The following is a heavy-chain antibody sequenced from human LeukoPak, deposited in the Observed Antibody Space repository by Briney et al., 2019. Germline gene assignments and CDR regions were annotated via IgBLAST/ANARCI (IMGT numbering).Heavy chain of an antibody. CDR3: ARDYGPDFDSSGYYY. CDR1: GYTFTSYY. Sequence: ASVKVSCKASGYTFTSYYMHWVRQAPGQGLEWMGIINPSGGSTSYAQKFQGRVTMTRDMSTSTVYMELSSLRSEDTAVYYCARDYGPDFDSSGYYYWGQGTLVTVSS. V-gene: IGHV1-46*01. D-gene: IGHD3-22*01. CDR2: INPSGGST. J-gene: IGHJ4*02.